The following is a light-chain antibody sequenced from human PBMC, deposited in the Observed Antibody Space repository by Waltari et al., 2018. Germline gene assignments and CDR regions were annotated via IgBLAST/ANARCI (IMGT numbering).Light chain of an antibody. CDR2: EFS. V-gene: IGLV2-14*01. CDR1: SGDVGQSNY. J-gene: IGLJ1*01. Sequence: QSALTQPASVSGSPGQSITISCTGTSGDVGQSNYVPWYQQHQGKAPKLMISEFSTRPSGVSNRFSGSKSDITASLTISGLQAEDEADYYCSSYTGSSNTLYVFGTGTKVTVL. CDR3: SSYTGSSNTLYV.